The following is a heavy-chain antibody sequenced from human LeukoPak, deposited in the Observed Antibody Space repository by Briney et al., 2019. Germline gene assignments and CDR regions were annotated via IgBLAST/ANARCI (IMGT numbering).Heavy chain of an antibody. Sequence: GASVKVSCKASGYTFTSYDINWVRQATGQGLEWMGIINPSGGSTSYAQKFQGRVTMTRDTSTSTVYMELSSLRSEDTAVYYCARDLGYSSGWYLYYYYGMDVWGQGTTVTVSS. V-gene: IGHV1-46*03. J-gene: IGHJ6*02. CDR1: GYTFTSYD. CDR2: INPSGGST. D-gene: IGHD6-19*01. CDR3: ARDLGYSSGWYLYYYYGMDV.